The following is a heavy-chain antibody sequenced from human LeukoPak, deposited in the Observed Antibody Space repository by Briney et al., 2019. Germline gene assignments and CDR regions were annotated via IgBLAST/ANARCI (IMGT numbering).Heavy chain of an antibody. CDR1: GFTFGSYS. CDR3: ARDHEQVVQLDAFDI. Sequence: GGSLRLSCAASGFTFGSYSMNWVRQAPGKGLEWVSSISSSSSTYIYYADSVKGRFTISRDDAKNSLYLQMNSLRAEDTAVYYCARDHEQVVQLDAFDIWGQGTMVTVSS. J-gene: IGHJ3*02. CDR2: ISSSSSTYI. V-gene: IGHV3-21*01. D-gene: IGHD1-1*01.